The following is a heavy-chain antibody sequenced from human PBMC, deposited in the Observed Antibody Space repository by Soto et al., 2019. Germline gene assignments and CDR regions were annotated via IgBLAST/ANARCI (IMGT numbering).Heavy chain of an antibody. V-gene: IGHV3-30-3*01. Sequence: QVQLVESGGGVVQPGRSLRLSCAASGFTFSRHTMHWVRQAPGKGLEWVAAISDDGSNTYYADSVKGRFTISRDNSKNSLYVQMKSLSSADTAVHPCAREVYYQCWSGFNTHPNSFDDRGQGTLVTFAS. J-gene: IGHJ4*02. D-gene: IGHD3-3*01. CDR2: ISDDGSNT. CDR3: AREVYYQCWSGFNTHPNSFDD. CDR1: GFTFSRHT.